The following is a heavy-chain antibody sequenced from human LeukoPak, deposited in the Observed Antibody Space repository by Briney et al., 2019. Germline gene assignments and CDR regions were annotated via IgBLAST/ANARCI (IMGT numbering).Heavy chain of an antibody. CDR1: GYSFIGYY. CDR3: AKSTNWGSISDGFDI. D-gene: IGHD7-27*01. J-gene: IGHJ3*02. V-gene: IGHV1-2*02. CDR2: INPNSGGA. Sequence: ASVKVSCNASGYSFIGYYIHWARQAPGQGLEWMRWINPNSGGANYAQKFQGRVTMTRDTSISTVYMELTRLRSDDTAMYYCAKSTNWGSISDGFDIWGQGTMVTVAS.